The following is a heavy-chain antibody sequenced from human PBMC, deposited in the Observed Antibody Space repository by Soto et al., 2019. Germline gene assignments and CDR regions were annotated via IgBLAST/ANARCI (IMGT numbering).Heavy chain of an antibody. D-gene: IGHD2-15*01. CDR3: AREVVVLIAATHYYYMDV. CDR1: SGSISSSNW. CDR2: IYHSGST. J-gene: IGHJ6*03. Sequence: QVHLQESGPGLVKPSGTLSLTCAVSSGSISSSNWWSWVRQPPGKGLEWIGEIYHSGSTNYNPSLKSRVTISVDKSKNQFSLKLSSVTAADTAVYYCAREVVVLIAATHYYYMDVWGKGTTVTVSS. V-gene: IGHV4-4*02.